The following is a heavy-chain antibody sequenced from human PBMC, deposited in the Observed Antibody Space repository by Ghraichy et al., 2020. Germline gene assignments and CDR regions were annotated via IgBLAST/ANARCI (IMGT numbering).Heavy chain of an antibody. CDR2: IYYSGSS. D-gene: IGHD6-6*01. Sequence: SETLSLTCTVSGGSISNYYWTWIRQPPGKGLEWIGYIYYSGSSNYNPPLKSRVAISLDTSMKQFSLQLSSVTAADTAVYYCARHSSSSFDYWGQGTLVTVSS. J-gene: IGHJ4*02. CDR1: GGSISNYY. CDR3: ARHSSSSFDY. V-gene: IGHV4-59*01.